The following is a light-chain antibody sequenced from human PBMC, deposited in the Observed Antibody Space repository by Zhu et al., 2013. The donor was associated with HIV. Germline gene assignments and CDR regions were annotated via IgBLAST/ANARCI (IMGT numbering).Light chain of an antibody. CDR3: QQYNKWPPIT. Sequence: EVVMTQSPATLSVSPGDRATLSCRASEHIVSNLAWYQQKPGQAPRLLIYGASTRATGIPARFSGSGSGTDFTLTISSLQSEDIAVYYCQQYNKWPPITFGGGTKVEIK. J-gene: IGKJ4*01. V-gene: IGKV3-15*01. CDR2: GAS. CDR1: EHIVSN.